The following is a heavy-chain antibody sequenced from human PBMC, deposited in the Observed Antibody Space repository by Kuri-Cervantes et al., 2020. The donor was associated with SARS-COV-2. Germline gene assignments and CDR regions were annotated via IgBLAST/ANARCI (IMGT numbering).Heavy chain of an antibody. CDR2: INSDGSST. V-gene: IGHV3-74*01. J-gene: IGHJ6*02. Sequence: GGSLRLSCAASGFTFSSYWMHWVRQAPGKGLVWVSRINSDGSSTSYADSVKGRFTISRDNAKNTLYLQMNSLRAEDTAVYYCAKCDSGRPRDGMDVWGQGTTVTVSS. CDR1: GFTFSSYW. D-gene: IGHD1-26*01. CDR3: AKCDSGRPRDGMDV.